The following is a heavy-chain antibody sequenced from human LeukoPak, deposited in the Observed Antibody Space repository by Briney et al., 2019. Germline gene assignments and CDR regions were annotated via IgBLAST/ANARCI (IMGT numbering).Heavy chain of an antibody. V-gene: IGHV3-30*18. J-gene: IGHJ5*02. CDR3: AKDEGDIVVVVAATPGNWFDP. Sequence: GGSLRLSCAASGFTFSSYGMHWVHQAPGKGLEWVAVISYDGSNKYYADSVKGRFTISRDNSKNTLYLQMNSLRAEDTAVYYCAKDEGDIVVVVAATPGNWFDPWGQGTLVTVSS. D-gene: IGHD2-15*01. CDR1: GFTFSSYG. CDR2: ISYDGSNK.